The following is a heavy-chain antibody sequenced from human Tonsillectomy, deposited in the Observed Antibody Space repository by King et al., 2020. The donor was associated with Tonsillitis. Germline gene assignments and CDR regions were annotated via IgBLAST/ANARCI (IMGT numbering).Heavy chain of an antibody. V-gene: IGHV3-48*01. J-gene: IGHJ4*02. Sequence: VQLVESGGGLVQPGGSLRLSCAASGFTFSSYSMNWVRQAPGKGLEWVSYISSSSSTIYYVDSVKGRFTISRDNAKNSLYLQMNSLRAGDTGVYYCARPYVFRSGYYRGGFDFDYWGQGTLVTVSS. CDR3: ARPYVFRSGYYRGGFDFDY. CDR2: ISSSSSTI. D-gene: IGHD3-3*01. CDR1: GFTFSSYS.